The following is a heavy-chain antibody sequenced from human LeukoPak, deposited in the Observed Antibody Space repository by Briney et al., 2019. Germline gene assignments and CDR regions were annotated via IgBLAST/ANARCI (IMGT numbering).Heavy chain of an antibody. D-gene: IGHD2-15*01. CDR3: TPYCSGANCYASTFAI. Sequence: GGSLRLSCAASGFTFSNAWMSWVRQAPGKGLEWVGRIKSKTDGGTTDYAAPVKGRFTISRDDSKNTLYLQMNSLKTEDTAVYYCTPYCSGANCYASTFAIWGQGTMVTVSS. CDR1: GFTFSNAW. V-gene: IGHV3-15*01. CDR2: IKSKTDGGTT. J-gene: IGHJ3*02.